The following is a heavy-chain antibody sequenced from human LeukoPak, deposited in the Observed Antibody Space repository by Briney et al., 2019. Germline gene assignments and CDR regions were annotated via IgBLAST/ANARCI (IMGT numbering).Heavy chain of an antibody. CDR2: IYYTGVT. CDR1: GGSISSYY. Sequence: TSETLSLTCSVSGGSISSYYWNWIRQPPGKGLEWIGYIYYTGVTNYNPSLKSRVTISVDTSKNQFSLKLSSVTAADTAVYYCARLMVRGVTFDYWGQGTLVTVSS. V-gene: IGHV4-59*12. CDR3: ARLMVRGVTFDY. D-gene: IGHD3-10*01. J-gene: IGHJ4*02.